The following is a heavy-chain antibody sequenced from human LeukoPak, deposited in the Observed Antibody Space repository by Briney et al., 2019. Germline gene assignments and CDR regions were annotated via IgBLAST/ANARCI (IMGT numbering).Heavy chain of an antibody. CDR1: GFTFSDYY. D-gene: IGHD3-22*01. J-gene: IGHJ3*02. CDR3: ARDYYDSSGYYYDLDGFDI. CDR2: IRSSGSTI. Sequence: GGSLRLSCAASGFTFSDYYMSWIRQAPGKGLEWLSYIRSSGSTIHYADPVKGRFTISRDNAKNSLYLQMNSLRAEDTAVYYCARDYYDSSGYYYDLDGFDIWGQGTMVTVSS. V-gene: IGHV3-11*01.